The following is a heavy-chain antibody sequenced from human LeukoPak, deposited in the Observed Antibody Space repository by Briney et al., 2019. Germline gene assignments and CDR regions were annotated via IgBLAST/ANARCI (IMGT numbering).Heavy chain of an antibody. Sequence: SQTLSLTCAISGDSVSSNSAAWNWIRQSPSRGLEWLGRTYYRSKWYNDYAVSVKSRITINPDTSKNQFSLKLSSVTAADTAVYYCARGTTVTTLYAYWGQGTLVTVSS. D-gene: IGHD4-17*01. CDR1: GDSVSSNSAA. V-gene: IGHV6-1*01. J-gene: IGHJ4*02. CDR3: ARGTTVTTLYAY. CDR2: TYYRSKWYN.